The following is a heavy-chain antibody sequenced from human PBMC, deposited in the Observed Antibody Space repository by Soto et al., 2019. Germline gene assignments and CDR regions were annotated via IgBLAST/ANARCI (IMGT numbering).Heavy chain of an antibody. CDR3: ARDGCSGSNCLNWFDP. CDR1: GGSFSGYY. J-gene: IGHJ5*02. Sequence: PSETLSLTCAVYGGSFSGYYWSWIRQPPGKGLEWIGEINHSGSTNYNPSLKSRVTISVDTSKNSLYLQMNSLRAEDTAVYYCARDGCSGSNCLNWFDPWGQGTLVTVSS. CDR2: INHSGST. D-gene: IGHD2-15*01. V-gene: IGHV4-34*01.